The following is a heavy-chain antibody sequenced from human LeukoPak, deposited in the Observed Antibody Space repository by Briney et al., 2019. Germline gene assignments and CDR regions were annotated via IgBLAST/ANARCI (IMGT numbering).Heavy chain of an antibody. V-gene: IGHV3-33*01. CDR1: GFSSSDYG. CDR2: IWSDGSNE. J-gene: IGHJ2*01. Sequence: GGSLRLSCAASGFSSSDYGMHWVRQAPGKGLEWVAIIWSDGSNEYYADSVKGRFTISRDNSKDTVDLEMNSLRAEDTAVYYCARDKSWYCDLWGRGTLVTVSS. CDR3: ARDKSWYCDL.